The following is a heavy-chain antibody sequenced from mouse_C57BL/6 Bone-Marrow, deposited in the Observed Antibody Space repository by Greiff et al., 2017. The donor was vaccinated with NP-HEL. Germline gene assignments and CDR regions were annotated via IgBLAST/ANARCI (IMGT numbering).Heavy chain of an antibody. V-gene: IGHV8-8*01. CDR2: IWWDDDK. J-gene: IGHJ1*03. CDR3: ARSQTDYRRLYFDV. CDR1: GFSLSTFGMG. D-gene: IGHD2-12*01. Sequence: QVTLKVSGPGILQPSQTLSLTCSFSGFSLSTFGMGVGWIRQPSGKGLEWLAPIWWDDDKYYNPALKSRLTISKDTSKNQVFLKIANVDTADTATYYCARSQTDYRRLYFDVWGTGTTVTVSS.